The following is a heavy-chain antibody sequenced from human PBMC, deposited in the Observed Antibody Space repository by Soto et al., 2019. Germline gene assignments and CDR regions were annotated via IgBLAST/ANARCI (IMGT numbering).Heavy chain of an antibody. CDR2: IYYNGNT. D-gene: IGHD7-27*01. Sequence: QVQLQESGPGLVKPSETLSLTCTVSGGSISNHYWSWIRQPPGKGLEWIGYIYYNGNTNYNPSLKSRVTMSVDTSKNQISLMLSPVTAADTAVYYCTRANWYSEYWGQGTLVTVSS. CDR3: TRANWYSEY. V-gene: IGHV4-59*11. CDR1: GGSISNHY. J-gene: IGHJ4*02.